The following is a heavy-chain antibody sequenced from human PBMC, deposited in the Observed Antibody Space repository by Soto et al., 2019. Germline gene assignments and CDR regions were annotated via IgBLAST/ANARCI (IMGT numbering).Heavy chain of an antibody. CDR1: GFTFTSSA. V-gene: IGHV1-58*01. CDR2: IVVGSGNT. J-gene: IGHJ3*02. D-gene: IGHD6-19*01. CDR3: AAGRIAVATGAFDI. Sequence: SVKVSCKASGFTFTSSAVQWVRQARGQRLEWIGWIVVGSGNTNYAQKFQERVTITRDMSTSTAYMELSSLRSEDTAVYYCAAGRIAVATGAFDIWGQGTMVTVSS.